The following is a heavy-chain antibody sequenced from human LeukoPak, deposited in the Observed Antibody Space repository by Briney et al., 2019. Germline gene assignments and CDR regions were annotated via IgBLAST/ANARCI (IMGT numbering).Heavy chain of an antibody. CDR1: GGSISSYY. J-gene: IGHJ4*02. CDR3: ARHGYYDSSGYPFDY. V-gene: IGHV4-59*08. D-gene: IGHD3-22*01. Sequence: VKPSETLSLTCTVSGGSISSYYWSWIRQPPGKGLEWIWYIYYSGSTNYNPSLKSRVTISVDTSKNQFSLELSSVTAADTAAYYCARHGYYDSSGYPFDYWGQGTLVTVSS. CDR2: IYYSGST.